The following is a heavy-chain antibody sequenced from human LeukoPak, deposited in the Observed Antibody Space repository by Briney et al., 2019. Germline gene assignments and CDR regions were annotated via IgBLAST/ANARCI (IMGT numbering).Heavy chain of an antibody. V-gene: IGHV4-34*01. Sequence: SETLSLTCAVYGRSFSGYYWSWIRQPPGKGLEWIGEINHSGSTNYNPSLKSRVTISVDTSKNQFSLKLSSVTAADTAVYYCARGLRSSSWYVGYWGQGTLVTVSS. CDR3: ARGLRSSSWYVGY. CDR1: GRSFSGYY. CDR2: INHSGST. D-gene: IGHD6-13*01. J-gene: IGHJ4*02.